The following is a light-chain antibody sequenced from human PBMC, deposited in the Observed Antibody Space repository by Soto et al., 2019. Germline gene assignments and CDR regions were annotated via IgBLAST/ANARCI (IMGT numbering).Light chain of an antibody. V-gene: IGKV1-6*01. CDR3: QQLYTLPFT. J-gene: IGKJ5*01. CDR2: TAS. Sequence: IPMTQCPSSLCGSXGDRVTISCRARRGIRSGIGWYQQKPGTAPNLXXSTASTLQGGGPSRFSGSGSATEFTRTISGLLPEDFAAYHGQQLYTLPFTFGQGTRLEIK. CDR1: RGIRSG.